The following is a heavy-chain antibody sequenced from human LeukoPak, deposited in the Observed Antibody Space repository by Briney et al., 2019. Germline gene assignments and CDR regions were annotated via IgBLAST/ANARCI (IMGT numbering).Heavy chain of an antibody. V-gene: IGHV1-18*01. D-gene: IGHD3-22*01. CDR1: GYTFTSYG. CDR3: ARTYYYDSRGPNWFDP. J-gene: IGHJ5*02. Sequence: GAPVKVSCKASGYTFTSYGISWVRQAPGQGLEWMGWISAYNGNTNYAQKLQGRVTMTTDTSTSTAYMELRSLRSDDTAVYYCARTYYYDSRGPNWFDPWGQGTLVTVSS. CDR2: ISAYNGNT.